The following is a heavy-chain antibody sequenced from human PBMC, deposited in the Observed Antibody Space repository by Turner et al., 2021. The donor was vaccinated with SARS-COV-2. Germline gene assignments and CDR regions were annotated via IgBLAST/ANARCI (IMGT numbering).Heavy chain of an antibody. D-gene: IGHD3-3*01. J-gene: IGHJ4*02. V-gene: IGHV1-2*02. CDR3: ARAPIRFLEWLALDY. CDR1: GYTFTGYY. CDR2: INPNSGGT. Sequence: QVQLVQSGAEVKKPGASVKVSCKASGYTFTGYYMHWGRQAPGQGLEWMGWINPNSGGTNKAQKFQGRVTMTRDTSISTAYMELSRLRSDDTAVYYCARAPIRFLEWLALDYWGQGTLVTVSS.